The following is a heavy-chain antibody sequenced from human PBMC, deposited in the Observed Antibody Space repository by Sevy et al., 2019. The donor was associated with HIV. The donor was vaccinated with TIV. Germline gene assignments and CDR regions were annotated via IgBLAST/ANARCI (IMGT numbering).Heavy chain of an antibody. J-gene: IGHJ4*02. CDR1: GFTFSSYA. Sequence: RSLRLSCAASGFTFSSYAMSWIRQAPGKGLGWVSAISGSGGSTYYADSVKGRFTISRDNSKNTLYLQMNSLRAEDTAVYYCAKEGIYYDSSGYYLDYWGQGTLVTVSS. CDR2: ISGSGGST. V-gene: IGHV3-23*01. D-gene: IGHD3-22*01. CDR3: AKEGIYYDSSGYYLDY.